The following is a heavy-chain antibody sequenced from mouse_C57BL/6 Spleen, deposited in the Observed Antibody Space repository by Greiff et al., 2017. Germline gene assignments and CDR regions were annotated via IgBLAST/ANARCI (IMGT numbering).Heavy chain of an antibody. J-gene: IGHJ4*01. CDR1: GYTLTSYW. CDR2: IDSSDFYT. V-gene: IGHV1-50*01. CDR3: ACFLYAMDY. Sequence: VQLQQPGAELVKPGVSVKLSCKASGYTLTSYWMQRVKQRPGQGLEWIGVIDSSDFYTNYNQKFKGKITLTVDTSSSTAYMPLSSLTSEDCAVYYCACFLYAMDYWGQRTSVTVST.